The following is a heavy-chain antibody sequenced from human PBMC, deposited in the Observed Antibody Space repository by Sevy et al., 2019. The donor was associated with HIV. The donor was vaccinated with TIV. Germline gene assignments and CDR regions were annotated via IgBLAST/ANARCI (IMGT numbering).Heavy chain of an antibody. J-gene: IGHJ6*02. V-gene: IGHV3-30*02. CDR2: IRYDGSNK. CDR1: GFTFSSYG. Sequence: GESLKISCAASGFTFSSYGMHWVRQAPGKGLEWVAFIRYDGSNKYYADSVKGRFTISRDNSKNTLYLQMNSLRAEETAVYYCAKDRSVVVPAATYYYYGMDVWGQGTTVTVSS. CDR3: AKDRSVVVPAATYYYYGMDV. D-gene: IGHD2-2*01.